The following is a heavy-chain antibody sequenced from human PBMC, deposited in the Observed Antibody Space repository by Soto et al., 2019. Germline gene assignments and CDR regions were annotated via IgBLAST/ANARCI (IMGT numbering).Heavy chain of an antibody. Sequence: SVTLSLTCAVSGGSISGGGYSRSLIRQPPGKGLEWIGYIYHSGSTYYNPSLKSRVTISVDRSKNQFSLKLSSVTAADTAVYYCARAGGLGAVAVDYWGQGTLVTVSS. CDR1: GGSISGGGYS. V-gene: IGHV4-30-2*01. J-gene: IGHJ4*02. CDR2: IYHSGST. CDR3: ARAGGLGAVAVDY. D-gene: IGHD6-19*01.